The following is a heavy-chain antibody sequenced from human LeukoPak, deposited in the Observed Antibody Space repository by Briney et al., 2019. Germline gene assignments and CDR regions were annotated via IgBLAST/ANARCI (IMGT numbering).Heavy chain of an antibody. V-gene: IGHV3-7*03. D-gene: IGHD2-2*01. CDR3: VRDCSSASLSSGCYYAMDA. CDR1: GFTFNDYW. CDR2: IKQDGSEK. J-gene: IGHJ6*04. Sequence: GGSLRLSCAASGFTFNDYWMTWVRQAPGKGLEWVAHIKQDGSEKYYVDSLKGRFTISRDNAKNSLFLQMNSLRAEDTAVYYCVRDCSSASLSSGCYYAMDAWGKGTTVTVSS.